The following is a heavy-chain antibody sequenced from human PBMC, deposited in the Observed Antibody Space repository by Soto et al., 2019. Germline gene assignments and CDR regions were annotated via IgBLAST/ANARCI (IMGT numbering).Heavy chain of an antibody. J-gene: IGHJ6*02. CDR2: INHSGST. CDR1: GGSFSGYY. Sequence: TETLSLTCAVYGGSFSGYYWSWSRQPPGKGLEWIGEINHSGSTNYNPSLKSRVTISVDTSKNQFSLKLSSVTAADTAVYYCVRGRDYYYGMDVWGQGTTVTVSS. CDR3: VRGRDYYYGMDV. V-gene: IGHV4-34*01.